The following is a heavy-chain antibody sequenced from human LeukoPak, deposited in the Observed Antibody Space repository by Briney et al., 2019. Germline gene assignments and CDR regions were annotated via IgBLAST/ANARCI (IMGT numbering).Heavy chain of an antibody. V-gene: IGHV3-43D*03. J-gene: IGHJ6*03. CDR2: ISWDGGST. D-gene: IGHD3-16*01. CDR3: AKNGGPQYYMDV. Sequence: GGSLGLSCAASGFTFDDYAMHWVRQAPGKGLEWVSLISWDGGSTYYADSVKGRFTISRDNSKNSLYLQMNSLRAEDTALYYCAKNGGPQYYMDVWGKGTTVTVSS. CDR1: GFTFDDYA.